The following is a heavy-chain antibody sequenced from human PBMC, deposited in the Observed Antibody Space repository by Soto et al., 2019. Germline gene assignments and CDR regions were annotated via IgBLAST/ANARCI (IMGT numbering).Heavy chain of an antibody. CDR1: GFTFSSYA. CDR2: ISYDGSSK. J-gene: IGHJ3*02. Sequence: PGGSLRLSCAASGFTFSSYAMHWVRQAPGKGLEWVAVISYDGSSKYYADSVKGRFTISRDNSKNTLYLQMNSLRAEDTAVYYCAGDYYDSSGLWFYAFDIWGQGTMVTVSS. V-gene: IGHV3-30-3*01. D-gene: IGHD3-22*01. CDR3: AGDYYDSSGLWFYAFDI.